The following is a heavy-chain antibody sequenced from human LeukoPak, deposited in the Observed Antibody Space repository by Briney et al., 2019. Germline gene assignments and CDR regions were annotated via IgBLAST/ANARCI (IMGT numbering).Heavy chain of an antibody. D-gene: IGHD5-24*01. V-gene: IGHV4-39*07. CDR1: GDSISSGSYY. J-gene: IGHJ4*02. Sequence: SQTLSLTCTVSGDSISSGSYYWSWIRQPPGKGLECIGEIHHSGSTNYNPSLKSRVTLSVDTSKNQFSLKLSSVTAADTAVYYCARSRGWLQSHPLGYWGQGTLVTVSS. CDR3: ARSRGWLQSHPLGY. CDR2: IHHSGST.